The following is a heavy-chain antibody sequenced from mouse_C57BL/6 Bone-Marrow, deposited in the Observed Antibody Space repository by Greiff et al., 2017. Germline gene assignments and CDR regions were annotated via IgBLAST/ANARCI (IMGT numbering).Heavy chain of an antibody. CDR1: GYTFTSYG. D-gene: IGHD2-1*01. CDR2: IYPRSGNT. CDR3: ARNGNYPYWYFDV. Sequence: VHLVESGAELARPGASVKLSCKASGYTFTSYGISWVKQRTGQGLEWIGEIYPRSGNTYYNEKFKGKATLTADKSSSTAYMELRSLTSEDSAVYFCARNGNYPYWYFDVWGTGTTVTVSS. J-gene: IGHJ1*03. V-gene: IGHV1-81*01.